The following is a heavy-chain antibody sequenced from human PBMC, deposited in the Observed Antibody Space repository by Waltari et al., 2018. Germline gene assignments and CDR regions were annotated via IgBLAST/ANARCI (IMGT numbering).Heavy chain of an antibody. Sequence: EVRLVESGGGLVKPGGSLRLSCAASGFPFSSYAMNGVRQAPGKGLEWVAGLSASGSRTFYAASVKGRFTISRDNSNNTLYAQMTSLTPEDTATYYCAMSLTVLVRADHWGQGTLVAVSS. CDR2: LSASGSRT. J-gene: IGHJ4*02. V-gene: IGHV3-23*04. D-gene: IGHD1-26*01. CDR3: AMSLTVLVRADH. CDR1: GFPFSSYA.